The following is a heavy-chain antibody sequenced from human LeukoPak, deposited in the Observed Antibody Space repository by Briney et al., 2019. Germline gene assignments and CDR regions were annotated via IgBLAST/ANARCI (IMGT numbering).Heavy chain of an antibody. J-gene: IGHJ6*02. V-gene: IGHV3-23*01. CDR2: ISGSGGST. CDR1: GFTFSTYA. Sequence: GGSLRLSCAASGFTFSTYAMSWVRQTPGKGPEWVSAISGSGGSTYYADSVKGRFTISRDNSKSTLYLQMNSLRAEDTAVYYCAKSRVSYYYGMDVWGQGTTVTVSS. CDR3: AKSRVSYYYGMDV.